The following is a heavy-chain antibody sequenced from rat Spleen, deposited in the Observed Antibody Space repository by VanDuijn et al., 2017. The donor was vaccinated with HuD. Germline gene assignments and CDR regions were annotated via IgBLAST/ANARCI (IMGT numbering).Heavy chain of an antibody. CDR3: TQQLGDWFAY. D-gene: IGHD1-10*01. Sequence: EVQLVESGGGLVQPGKSLKLSCVASGFIFNYYWMTWIRQAPGKGLEWVASITNTGGTTYYPDSVKGRFTISKDDAKSTLYLQMDSLRSEDTATYYCTQQLGDWFAYWGQGTLVTVSS. CDR1: GFIFNYYW. CDR2: ITNTGGTT. J-gene: IGHJ3*01. V-gene: IGHV5-31*01.